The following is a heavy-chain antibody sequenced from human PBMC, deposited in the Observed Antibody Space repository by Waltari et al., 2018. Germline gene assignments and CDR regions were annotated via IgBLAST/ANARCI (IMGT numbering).Heavy chain of an antibody. D-gene: IGHD5-18*01. CDR2: INPNSGGT. CDR1: GYTFTGYY. J-gene: IGHJ5*02. CDR3: ARSRGDGYSDNWFDP. Sequence: QVQLVQSGAEVKKPGASVKVSCKASGYTFTGYYMHWVRQAPGQGLEWMGRINPNSGGTNYAQKFQGRVTMTRDTSISTAYMELSRLRSDDTAVYYCARSRGDGYSDNWFDPWGQGTLVTVSS. V-gene: IGHV1-2*06.